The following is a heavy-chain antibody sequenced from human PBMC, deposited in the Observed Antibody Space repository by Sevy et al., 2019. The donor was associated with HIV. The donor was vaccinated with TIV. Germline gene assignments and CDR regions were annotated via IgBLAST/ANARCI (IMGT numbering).Heavy chain of an antibody. CDR1: GYTFDNYD. CDR2: MNPNSGNT. V-gene: IGHV1-8*01. CDR3: TRGLSFTYAKRGDWLNWYFDV. Sequence: ASVKVSCQASGYTFDNYDINWVRQATGQGLEGMGWMNPNSGNTGYAEKFQGRVTMSRVSSIRTAYMELNGLTSEDTAVYYCTRGLSFTYAKRGDWLNWYFDVWGRGTLVTVSS. D-gene: IGHD2-21*02. J-gene: IGHJ2*01.